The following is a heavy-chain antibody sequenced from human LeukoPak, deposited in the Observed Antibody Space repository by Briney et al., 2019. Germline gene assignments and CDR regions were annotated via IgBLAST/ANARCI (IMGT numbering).Heavy chain of an antibody. D-gene: IGHD4-23*01. CDR1: GGSFSGYY. J-gene: IGHJ4*02. Sequence: SETLSLTCAVYGGSFSGYYWSWIRQPPGKGLEWIGEINHSGSTNYNPSLKSRVTISVDTSKNQFSLKLSSVTAADTAVYYCARGPRWQILLAHYFDYWGQGTLVTVSS. CDR2: INHSGST. CDR3: ARGPRWQILLAHYFDY. V-gene: IGHV4-34*01.